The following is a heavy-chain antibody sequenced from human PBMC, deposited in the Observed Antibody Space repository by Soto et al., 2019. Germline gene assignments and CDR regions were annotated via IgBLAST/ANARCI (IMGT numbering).Heavy chain of an antibody. CDR2: IYYSGST. CDR1: GGSISSYY. J-gene: IGHJ4*02. Sequence: SQTLSLTCTVSGGSISSYYWSWIRQPPGKGLEWIGYIYYSGSTNYNPSLKSRVTISVDTSKNQFSLKLSSVTAADTAVYYCARHEYNWNDLDPMGHFDYWGQGTLVTVSS. CDR3: ARHEYNWNDLDPMGHFDY. V-gene: IGHV4-59*08. D-gene: IGHD1-1*01.